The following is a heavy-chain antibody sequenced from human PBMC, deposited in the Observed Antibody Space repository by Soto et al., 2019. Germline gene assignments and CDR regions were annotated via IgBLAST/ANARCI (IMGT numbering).Heavy chain of an antibody. CDR3: SSVMVQLVRYYYYGMDV. J-gene: IGHJ6*02. CDR2: IIPIFGTA. CDR1: GGTFSSYA. Sequence: QVQLVQSGAEVKKPGSSVKGSCKASGGTFSSYAISWVRQAPGQGLEWMGGIIPIFGTANYAQKFQGRVTITADESTSTAYMELSSLRPEDTAVYSCSSVMVQLVRYYYYGMDVWGQGTTVTVSS. V-gene: IGHV1-69*12. D-gene: IGHD6-6*01.